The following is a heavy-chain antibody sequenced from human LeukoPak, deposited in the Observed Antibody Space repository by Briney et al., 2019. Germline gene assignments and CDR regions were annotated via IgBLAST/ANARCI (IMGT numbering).Heavy chain of an antibody. D-gene: IGHD5-24*01. CDR3: AREMATYTRGTNDH. CDR1: GFTFSRYR. Sequence: GGSLRLSCAASGFTFSRYRMNWVRQAPGKGLEWVSSISSSSYIDYADSVKGRFTISRDNAKNSLYLQMNSLRAEDTAVYYCAREMATYTRGTNDHWGQGTLVTVSS. V-gene: IGHV3-21*01. J-gene: IGHJ4*02. CDR2: ISSSSYI.